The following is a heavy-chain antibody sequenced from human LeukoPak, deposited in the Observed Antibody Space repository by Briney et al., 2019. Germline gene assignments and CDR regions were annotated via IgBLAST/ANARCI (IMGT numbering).Heavy chain of an antibody. CDR3: ARIIGISGTYPTDY. Sequence: KPGGSLRLSCAASGFTFRTYSMNWVRQAPGKGLEWVSSISSTSTYIYYADSMKGRFIISRDNARNSLYLEMNSLRAEDTAVYYCARIIGISGTYPTDYWGQGTLVTVSS. V-gene: IGHV3-21*06. CDR1: GFTFRTYS. CDR2: ISSTSTYI. J-gene: IGHJ4*02. D-gene: IGHD1-26*01.